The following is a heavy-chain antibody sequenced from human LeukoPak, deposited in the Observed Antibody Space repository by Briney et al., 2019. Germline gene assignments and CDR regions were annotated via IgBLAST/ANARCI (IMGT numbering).Heavy chain of an antibody. V-gene: IGHV4-59*01. J-gene: IGHJ4*02. CDR3: ARFKGQQLGNFDY. CDR2: IYYSGST. D-gene: IGHD6-13*01. Sequence: SETLSLTCTVSGGSISSYYWSWIRQPPGKGLEWIGYIYYSGSTNYNPSLKSRVTISVDTSKNQFSLKLSSVTAADTAVYYCARFKGQQLGNFDYWGQGILVTVSS. CDR1: GGSISSYY.